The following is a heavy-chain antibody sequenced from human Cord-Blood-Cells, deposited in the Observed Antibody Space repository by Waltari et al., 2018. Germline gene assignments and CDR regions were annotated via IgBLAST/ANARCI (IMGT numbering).Heavy chain of an antibody. CDR2: ISGSGGST. CDR3: AKELRYFDWLLTYFDY. J-gene: IGHJ4*02. D-gene: IGHD3-9*01. CDR1: GFTFSSYA. V-gene: IGHV3-23*01. Sequence: EVQLLESGGGLVQPGGSLRLSCAASGFTFSSYAMSWVRQAPGKGLEWGSAISGSGGSTYYAASVKGRFTISRDNSKNTLYLQMNSLRAEDTAVYYCAKELRYFDWLLTYFDYWGQGTLVTVSS.